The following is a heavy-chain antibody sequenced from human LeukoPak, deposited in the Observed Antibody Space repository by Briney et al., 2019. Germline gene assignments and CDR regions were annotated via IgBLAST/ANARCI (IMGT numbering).Heavy chain of an antibody. CDR1: GGSISSDY. V-gene: IGHV4-59*01. D-gene: IGHD3-10*01. CDR2: IYYTGST. Sequence: PSETLSLTCTVSGGSISSDYWSWIRQSPGKRLQWIGYIYYTGSTNYDASLKSRVTISVDTSKNQFSLKLTSVTAADTAVYYCARSEGTYGSGSYYYASGLDYWGQGIMVTVSS. CDR3: ARSEGTYGSGSYYYASGLDY. J-gene: IGHJ4*02.